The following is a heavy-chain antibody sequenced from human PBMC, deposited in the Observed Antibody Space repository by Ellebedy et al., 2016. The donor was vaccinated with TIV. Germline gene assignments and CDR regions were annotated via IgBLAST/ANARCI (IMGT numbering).Heavy chain of an antibody. CDR1: GYSISSGYF. D-gene: IGHD4-17*01. CDR2: IYHSGYT. Sequence: MPSETLSLTCTVSGYSISSGYFWVWIRQPPGKGLEWIGSIYHSGYTYYNPSLKSRVTISVDKSKNQVSLKLSSVTAADTAVYYCARRQAYGDYEYAFDIWGQGTMVTVPS. CDR3: ARRQAYGDYEYAFDI. J-gene: IGHJ3*02. V-gene: IGHV4-38-2*02.